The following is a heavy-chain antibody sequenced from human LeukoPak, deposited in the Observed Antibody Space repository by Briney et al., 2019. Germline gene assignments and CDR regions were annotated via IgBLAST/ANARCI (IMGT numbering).Heavy chain of an antibody. J-gene: IGHJ4*02. V-gene: IGHV3-30*18. CDR2: ISYDGSNK. D-gene: IGHD1-1*01. CDR3: AKDWQLVDY. CDR1: GFTFSSYS. Sequence: GGSLRLSCVASGFTFSSYSMNWVRQAPGKGLEWVAVISYDGSNKYYEDSVKGRFTISRDNSKNTLYLQMNSLRAEDTAVYYCAKDWQLVDYWGQGTLVTVSS.